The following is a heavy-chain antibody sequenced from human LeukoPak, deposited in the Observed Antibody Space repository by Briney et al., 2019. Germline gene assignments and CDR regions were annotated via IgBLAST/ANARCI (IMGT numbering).Heavy chain of an antibody. CDR3: ARETVTKKEYYFDY. V-gene: IGHV3-64*01. CDR2: ISSNGGST. Sequence: QPEGSLRLSCAASGFTFSSYAMHWVRQAPGKGLEYVSSISSNGGSTYYANSVKGRFTISRDNSKNTLYLQMGRLRAEDMAVYYCARETVTKKEYYFDYWGQETLVTVSS. CDR1: GFTFSSYA. J-gene: IGHJ4*02. D-gene: IGHD4-17*01.